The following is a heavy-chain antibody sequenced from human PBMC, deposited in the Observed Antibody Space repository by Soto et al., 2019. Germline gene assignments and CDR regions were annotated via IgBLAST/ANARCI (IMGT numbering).Heavy chain of an antibody. CDR3: ACRAYYSFP. CDR1: GITFSSYA. CDR2: ISGRGDDT. J-gene: IGHJ4*02. V-gene: IGHV3-23*01. D-gene: IGHD1-26*01. Sequence: EVQLLESGGGLVQPGGSLRISCATSGITFSSYAMYWVRQAPGKGLEWVSTISGRGDDTYYAEAVKGRFTISRDNSKDTLQLQMNSQSADDTAAYYCACRAYYSFPWGQGTLVTVSS.